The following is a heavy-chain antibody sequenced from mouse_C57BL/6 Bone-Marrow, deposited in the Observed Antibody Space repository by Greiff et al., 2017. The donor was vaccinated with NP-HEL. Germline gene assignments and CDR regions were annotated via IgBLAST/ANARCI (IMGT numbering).Heavy chain of an antibody. J-gene: IGHJ1*03. D-gene: IGHD1-1*01. CDR2: INPNNGGT. Sequence: EVQLQQSGPELVKPGASVKIPCKASGYTFTDYNMDWVKQSHGKSLEWIGDINPNNGGTIYNQKFKGKATLTVDKSSSTAYMELRSLTSEDTAVYYCARDPVVATDWYFDVWGTGTTVTVSS. CDR1: GYTFTDYN. V-gene: IGHV1-18*01. CDR3: ARDPVVATDWYFDV.